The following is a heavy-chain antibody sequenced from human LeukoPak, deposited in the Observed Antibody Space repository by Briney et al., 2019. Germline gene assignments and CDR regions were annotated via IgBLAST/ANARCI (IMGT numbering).Heavy chain of an antibody. V-gene: IGHV4-34*01. Sequence: PSETLSLTCAVYGGSFSGYYWSWIRQPPGKGLEWIGEINHSGSTDYNPSLKSRVTISVDTSKNQFSLKLSSVTAADTAVYYCARVGADGSGFLFDYWGQGTLVTVSS. CDR3: ARVGADGSGFLFDY. J-gene: IGHJ4*02. D-gene: IGHD3-10*01. CDR1: GGSFSGYY. CDR2: INHSGST.